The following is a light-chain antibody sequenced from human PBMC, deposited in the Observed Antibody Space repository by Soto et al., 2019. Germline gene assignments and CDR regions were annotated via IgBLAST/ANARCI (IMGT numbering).Light chain of an antibody. V-gene: IGLV2-14*01. CDR2: EAT. J-gene: IGLJ2*01. CDR1: SSDVAGYNY. CDR3: SSYTTSTTPGVV. Sequence: QSALTQPASVSGSPGQSITISCTGTSSDVAGYNYVSWYQQHPGTAPKLIIYEATHRPSGVSNRFSGSKSGNTASLTISGLQAEDEADYYCSSYTTSTTPGVVFGGGTKLTVL.